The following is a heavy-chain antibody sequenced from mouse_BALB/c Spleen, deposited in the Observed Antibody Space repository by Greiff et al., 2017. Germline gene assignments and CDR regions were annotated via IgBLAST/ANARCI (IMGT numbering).Heavy chain of an antibody. J-gene: IGHJ2*01. CDR3: AREEGDY. CDR1: GFTFSSFG. CDR2: ISSGSSTI. Sequence: EVQLVESGGGLVQPGGSRKLSCAASGFTFSSFGMHWVRQAPEKGLEWVAYISSGSSTIYYADTVKGRFTISRDNPKNTLFLQMTSLRSEDTAMYYCAREEGDYWGQGTTLTVSS. V-gene: IGHV5-17*02.